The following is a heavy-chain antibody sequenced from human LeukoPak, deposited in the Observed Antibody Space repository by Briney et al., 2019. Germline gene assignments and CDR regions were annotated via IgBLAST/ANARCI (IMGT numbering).Heavy chain of an antibody. CDR2: IYTTGST. Sequence: SETLSLTCTVSGGSISSNNYYWGWIRQPPGKGLEWIGNIYTTGSTYYSPSLKSRVLISLDTSENQFSLTLTSLTAADTAVYHCAKGNPYYDYWGQGTLVTVSS. D-gene: IGHD3-22*01. CDR1: GGSISSNNYY. J-gene: IGHJ4*02. V-gene: IGHV4-39*07. CDR3: AKGNPYYDY.